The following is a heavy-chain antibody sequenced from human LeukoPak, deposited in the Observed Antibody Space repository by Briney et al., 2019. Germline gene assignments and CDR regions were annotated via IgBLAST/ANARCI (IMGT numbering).Heavy chain of an antibody. CDR3: TLYNY. Sequence: ASVKVSCKTSGYSFTSQDMHWVRQAPGQSLEWMGCINPGNGDTKYSQEFQGRVTITRDTSATTAYMELSSLRSDGMAVYYCTLYNYWGQGTLVTVSS. CDR1: GYSFTSQD. D-gene: IGHD2-2*02. J-gene: IGHJ4*02. V-gene: IGHV1-3*03. CDR2: INPGNGDT.